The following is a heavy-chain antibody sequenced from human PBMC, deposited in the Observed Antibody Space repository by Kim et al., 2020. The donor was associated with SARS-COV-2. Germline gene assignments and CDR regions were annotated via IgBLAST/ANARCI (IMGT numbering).Heavy chain of an antibody. Sequence: AVKGRFTISRDKSKNTLYLQMNSLRAEDAALYYCAKTGSVIMGGDYNYMDVWGKGTTVTVSS. CDR3: AKTGSVIMGGDYNYMDV. J-gene: IGHJ6*03. D-gene: IGHD3-10*01. V-gene: IGHV3-23*01.